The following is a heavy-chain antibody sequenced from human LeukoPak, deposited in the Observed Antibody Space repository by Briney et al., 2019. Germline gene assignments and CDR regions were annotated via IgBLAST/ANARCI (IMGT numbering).Heavy chain of an antibody. D-gene: IGHD3-16*02. CDR2: ISSSSRYI. CDR3: ARERGDDYVWGSYRATRDAFDI. J-gene: IGHJ3*02. V-gene: IGHV3-21*01. Sequence: GGSLRLSCAASGFAFDDYGINWVRQAPGKGLEWVSSISSSSRYIYYADSVKGRFTISRDNAKNTLYLQMNSLRAEDTAVYYCARERGDDYVWGSYRATRDAFDIWGQGTMVTVSS. CDR1: GFAFDDYG.